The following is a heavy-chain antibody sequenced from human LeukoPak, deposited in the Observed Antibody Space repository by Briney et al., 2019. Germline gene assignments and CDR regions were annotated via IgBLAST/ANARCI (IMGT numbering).Heavy chain of an antibody. CDR3: ARDGEIFGVASDY. CDR1: GGSINNYY. V-gene: IGHV4-59*12. D-gene: IGHD3-3*01. J-gene: IGHJ4*02. CDR2: IYYSGST. Sequence: SETLSLTCTVSGGSINNYYWSWIRQSPGKGLEWIGFIYYSGSTNYNPSLKSRVTISVNTSKNQFSLKLSSVTAADTAVYYCARDGEIFGVASDYWGQGTLVTVSS.